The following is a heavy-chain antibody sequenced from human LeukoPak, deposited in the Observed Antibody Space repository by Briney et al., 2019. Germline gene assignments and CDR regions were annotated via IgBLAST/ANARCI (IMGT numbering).Heavy chain of an antibody. D-gene: IGHD1-26*01. CDR1: GFTFSSYD. CDR3: VKESPYPVGGTSRIYYFYN. J-gene: IGHJ4*02. CDR2: INGPGTT. V-gene: IGHV3-23*01. Sequence: GGSLRLSCAASGFTFSSYDMSWVRQAPGKGLEWVSAINGPGTTFYADIVKGRFSFSRDISKNTLSLEMNSLRADDTAVYYCVKESPYPVGGTSRIYYFYNGGEGTLVTVSS.